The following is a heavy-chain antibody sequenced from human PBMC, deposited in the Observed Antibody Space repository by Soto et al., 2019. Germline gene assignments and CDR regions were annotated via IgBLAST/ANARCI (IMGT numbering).Heavy chain of an antibody. CDR2: IYYRGST. CDR3: GRYAGYVDS. D-gene: IGHD2-2*01. V-gene: IGHV4-59*01. Sequence: SETLSLTCTVSGGSISSSYWSWIRQPPGRGLEWIGDIYYRGSTNYNPSLESRVTISIDTSKKQFSLKVSSVTAADTAVYYCGRYAGYVDSWGQGPLGTV. CDR1: GGSISSSY. J-gene: IGHJ4*02.